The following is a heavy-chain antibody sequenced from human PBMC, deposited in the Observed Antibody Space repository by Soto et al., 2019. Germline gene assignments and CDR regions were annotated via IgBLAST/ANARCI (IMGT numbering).Heavy chain of an antibody. CDR2: IKQDGSEK. V-gene: IGHV3-7*01. D-gene: IGHD3-10*01. J-gene: IGHJ4*02. CDR3: ARGGSESDY. Sequence: EVQLVESGGGLVQPGGSQRLSCAVSGFTFSTYWMTWVRQAPGKGLEWVANIKQDGSEKHYVDSVKGRFTISRDNAKNSLYLQMNSLRAEDTAVYFCARGGSESDYWGQGTLVTVYS. CDR1: GFTFSTYW.